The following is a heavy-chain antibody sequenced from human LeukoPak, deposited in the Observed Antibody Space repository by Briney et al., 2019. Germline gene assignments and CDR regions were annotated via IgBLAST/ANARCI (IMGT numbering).Heavy chain of an antibody. D-gene: IGHD1-26*01. Sequence: PSETLSLTCAVYGGSFSSYYWSWIRQPPGKGLEWIGEINHSGSTNYNPSLKSRVTISVDTSKNQFSLKLSSFTAADTAVYYCAREPLWGNWFDPWGQGTLVTVSS. CDR2: INHSGST. J-gene: IGHJ5*02. CDR3: AREPLWGNWFDP. CDR1: GGSFSSYY. V-gene: IGHV4-34*01.